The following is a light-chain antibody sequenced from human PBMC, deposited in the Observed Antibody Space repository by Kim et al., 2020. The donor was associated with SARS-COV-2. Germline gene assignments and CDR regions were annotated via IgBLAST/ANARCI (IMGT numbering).Light chain of an antibody. V-gene: IGLV1-44*01. Sequence: GQTVTLSCSGSSSNIGSNTVRWYRQLPGTAPNLVIYNSNRRSSGVPDRFSGSKSGNSASLAISGLQSDDEADYYCATTDDSLNGVVFGGGTKLTVL. CDR3: ATTDDSLNGVV. J-gene: IGLJ3*02. CDR1: SSNIGSNT. CDR2: NSN.